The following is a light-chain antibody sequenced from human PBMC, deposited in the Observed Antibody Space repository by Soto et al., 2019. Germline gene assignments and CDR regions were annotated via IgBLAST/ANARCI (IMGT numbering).Light chain of an antibody. V-gene: IGKV1-39*01. CDR1: QSISSY. J-gene: IGKJ4*01. CDR3: QQYYSYPLT. CDR2: AAS. Sequence: DIQMTQSPSSLSASVGDRVTITCRASQSISSYLNWYQQKPGKAPKLLIYAASNLQSGVPARFSGSGSGTDFTLTISCLQSEDFATYYCQQYYSYPLTFGGGTKVDIK.